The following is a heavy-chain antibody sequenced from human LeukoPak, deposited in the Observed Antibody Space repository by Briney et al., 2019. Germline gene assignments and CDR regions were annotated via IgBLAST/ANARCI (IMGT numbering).Heavy chain of an antibody. CDR2: INSGSST. J-gene: IGHJ4*02. CDR3: ARSGDSDFDY. D-gene: IGHD4-17*01. Sequence: GGSLRLSCAASGFTVSSNYMSWVRQAPGKGLEWVSVINSGSSTYYADSVKGRFTISRHNSKNTLYLQMNSLRAEDTAVYYCARSGDSDFDYWGQGTLVTVSS. CDR1: GFTVSSNY. V-gene: IGHV3-53*04.